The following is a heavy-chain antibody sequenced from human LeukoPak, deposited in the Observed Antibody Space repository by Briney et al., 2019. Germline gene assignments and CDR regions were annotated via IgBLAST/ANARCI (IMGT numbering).Heavy chain of an antibody. CDR1: GGTFSSYA. Sequence: ASVKVSCKASGGTFSSYAISWVRQATGQGLEWMGWMNPNSGNTGYAQKFQGRVTMTRNTSISTAYMELSSLRSEDTAVYYCARGAGSYIDYWGQGTLVTVSS. CDR2: MNPNSGNT. D-gene: IGHD3-10*01. V-gene: IGHV1-8*02. J-gene: IGHJ4*02. CDR3: ARGAGSYIDY.